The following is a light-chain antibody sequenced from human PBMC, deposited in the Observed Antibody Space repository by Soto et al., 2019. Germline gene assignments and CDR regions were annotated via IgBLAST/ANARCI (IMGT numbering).Light chain of an antibody. CDR2: EVS. J-gene: IGLJ1*01. CDR3: SSYTSSSTLI. CDR1: SSDIGASNY. V-gene: IGLV2-14*01. Sequence: QSALTQPASVSGSPGQSITVSCTGTSSDIGASNYVSWYQQHPGKAPKLIISEVSNRPSGVSNRFSGSKSGSTASLTISGLQPEDEGDYYCSSYTSSSTLIFGTGTKLTVL.